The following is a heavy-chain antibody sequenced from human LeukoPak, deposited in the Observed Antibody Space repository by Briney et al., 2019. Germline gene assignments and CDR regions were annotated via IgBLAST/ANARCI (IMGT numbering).Heavy chain of an antibody. CDR1: GFTFSSYW. J-gene: IGHJ3*02. D-gene: IGHD5-12*01. V-gene: IGHV3-74*01. CDR3: VRAYSGYDSPDAFDI. CDR2: INSDGSST. Sequence: GGSLRLSCAASGFTFSSYWMHWVRQAPGKGLVWVSRINSDGSSTSYADSVKGRFTISRDNAKNTLYLQMNSLRAEDTAVYYCVRAYSGYDSPDAFDIWGQGTMVTVS.